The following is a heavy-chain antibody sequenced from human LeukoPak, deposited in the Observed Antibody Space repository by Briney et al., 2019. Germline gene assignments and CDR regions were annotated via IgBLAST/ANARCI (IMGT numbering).Heavy chain of an antibody. J-gene: IGHJ5*02. CDR1: GYTFTGYY. Sequence: GASVKVSCKASGYTFTGYYMHWVRQAPGQGLEWMGWINPNSGGTNYAQKFQGRVTMTRDTSISTAYMELSRLRSDDTAVYYCAREGGVGSGSYWFDPWGQGTLVTVFS. CDR3: AREGGVGSGSYWFDP. CDR2: INPNSGGT. D-gene: IGHD3-10*01. V-gene: IGHV1-2*02.